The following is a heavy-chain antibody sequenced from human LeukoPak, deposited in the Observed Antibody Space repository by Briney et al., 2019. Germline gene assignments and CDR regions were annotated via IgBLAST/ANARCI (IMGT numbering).Heavy chain of an antibody. CDR1: GGSISSYY. V-gene: IGHV4-4*07. Sequence: PSETLSLTCTVSGGSISSYYWSWIRQPAGKGLEWIGRIFTSGSTNYNPSLKSRVTMSVDTSKNQFSLKLSSVTAADTAVYYCARGSMRNWNYGFDPWGQGTLVTVSS. CDR2: IFTSGST. CDR3: ARGSMRNWNYGFDP. J-gene: IGHJ5*02. D-gene: IGHD1-7*01.